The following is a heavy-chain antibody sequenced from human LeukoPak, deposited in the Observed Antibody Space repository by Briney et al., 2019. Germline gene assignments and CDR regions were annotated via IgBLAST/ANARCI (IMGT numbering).Heavy chain of an antibody. CDR2: ISSSAGTT. Sequence: GGSLRLSCAASGFTFSSYEMNWVRQAPGKGLEWVSYISSSAGTTCYADSVKGRFTISRDNAKNSLYLQMNSLRAEDTAVYFCARQQQQLWYDWGQGTLVTVSS. J-gene: IGHJ4*02. V-gene: IGHV3-48*03. CDR1: GFTFSSYE. CDR3: ARQQQQLWYD. D-gene: IGHD5-18*01.